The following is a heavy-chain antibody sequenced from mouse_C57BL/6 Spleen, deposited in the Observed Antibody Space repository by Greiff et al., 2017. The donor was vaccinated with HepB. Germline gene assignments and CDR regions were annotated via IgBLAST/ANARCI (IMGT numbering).Heavy chain of an antibody. V-gene: IGHV1-61*01. J-gene: IGHJ3*01. D-gene: IGHD1-1*01. CDR2: IYPSDSET. Sequence: QVQLQQPGAELVRPGSSVKLSCKASGYTFTSYWMDWVKQRPGQGLEWIGNIYPSDSETHYNQKFKDKATLTVDKSSSTAYMQLSSLTSEDSSVYYCARAYYGRSAYWGQGTLVTVSA. CDR1: GYTFTSYW. CDR3: ARAYYGRSAY.